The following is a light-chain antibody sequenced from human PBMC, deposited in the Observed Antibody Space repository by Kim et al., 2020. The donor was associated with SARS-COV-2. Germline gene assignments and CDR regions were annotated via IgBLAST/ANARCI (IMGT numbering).Light chain of an antibody. Sequence: APGDTARIVCGGDNIEAKNVHWYQQRPGEAPVVVVRFNDDRPSGIPGRFSGSNAGNTATLTSASGEAGDEADYVGQVCAGTDDHAVFGGGTQLTVL. V-gene: IGLV3-21*02. J-gene: IGLJ3*02. CDR2: FND. CDR3: QVCAGTDDHAV. CDR1: NIEAKN.